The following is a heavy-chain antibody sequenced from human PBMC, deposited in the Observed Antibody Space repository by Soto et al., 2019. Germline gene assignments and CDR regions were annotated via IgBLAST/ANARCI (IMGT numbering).Heavy chain of an antibody. CDR1: GGSFSGYY. Sequence: PSETLSLTCAVYGGSFSGYYWSWIRQPPGKGLEWIGEINQSGGTHYNPSLKSRVTISVDTSKNQFSLKLSSVTATDTAVYYCARCRSITILRGAPPDYWGQGTLVTVSS. CDR2: INQSGGT. V-gene: IGHV4-34*01. J-gene: IGHJ4*02. CDR3: ARCRSITILRGAPPDY. D-gene: IGHD3-10*01.